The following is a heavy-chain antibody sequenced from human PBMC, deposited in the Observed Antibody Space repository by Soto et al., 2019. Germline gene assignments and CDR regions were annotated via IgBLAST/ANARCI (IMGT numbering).Heavy chain of an antibody. CDR2: IIPIFGTA. CDR3: ARRGRTVYYYYGMDV. CDR1: GCTISSYA. J-gene: IGHJ6*02. V-gene: IGHV1-69*13. Sequence: VKLSCNASGCTISSYAISLVRLAPRQGLEWMGGIIPIFGTANYAQKFQGRVTITADESTSTAYMELSSLRSEDTAVYYCARRGRTVYYYYGMDVWGQGTTVTVS.